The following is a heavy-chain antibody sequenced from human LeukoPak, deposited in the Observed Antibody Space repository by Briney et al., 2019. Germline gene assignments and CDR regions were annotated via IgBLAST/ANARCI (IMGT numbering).Heavy chain of an antibody. J-gene: IGHJ4*02. CDR1: GFTFSLYG. V-gene: IGHV3-23*01. Sequence: GGTLRLACATSGFTFSLYGMSWVRQAPGKGLEWVSAISGRGGSTYYADSVKGRFTISRDNSKNTLYLQMNSLRAEDTAVYYCAKPRISAITNSFDYWGQGILVTVSS. CDR2: ISGRGGST. D-gene: IGHD2-2*01. CDR3: AKPRISAITNSFDY.